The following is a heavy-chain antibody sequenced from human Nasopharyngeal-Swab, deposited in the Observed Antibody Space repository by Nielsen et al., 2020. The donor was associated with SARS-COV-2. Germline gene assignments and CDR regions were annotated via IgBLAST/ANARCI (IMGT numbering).Heavy chain of an antibody. V-gene: IGHV4-31*03. CDR1: GGSISSGGYY. J-gene: IGHJ6*02. CDR3: ARSSSSMGGYYYYYGMDV. CDR2: IYYSGST. Sequence: SETLSLTCTVSGGSISSGGYYWSWIRQHPGKGLEWIGYIYYSGSTYYNPSLKSRVTISVDTSKNQFSLKLSSVTAADTAVHYCARSSSSMGGYYYYYGMDVWGQGTTVTVSS. D-gene: IGHD2-2*01.